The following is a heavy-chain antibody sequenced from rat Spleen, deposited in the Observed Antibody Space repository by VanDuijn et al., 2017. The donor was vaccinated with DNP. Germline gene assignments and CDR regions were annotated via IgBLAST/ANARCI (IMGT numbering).Heavy chain of an antibody. CDR3: AGRPPPTRGPFDY. CDR1: GFTFSSYW. J-gene: IGHJ2*01. D-gene: IGHD1-4*01. Sequence: EVQLVETGGGLVQPGKSLKLSCVASGFTFSSYWMYWIRQAPGKGLEWLSSISNTGDHTYCSDSVKGRFSLSRDNAKSTLYLQLNSLRSEDTATYYCAGRPPPTRGPFDYWGQGVMVTVSS. CDR2: ISNTGDHT. V-gene: IGHV5-58*01.